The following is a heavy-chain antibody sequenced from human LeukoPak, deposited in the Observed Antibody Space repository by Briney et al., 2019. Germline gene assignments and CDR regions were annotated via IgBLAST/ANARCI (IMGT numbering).Heavy chain of an antibody. CDR2: ISGSGGST. CDR3: AKGYYDILTDYFHNWFNP. CDR1: GFTFSTYA. D-gene: IGHD3-9*01. J-gene: IGHJ5*02. V-gene: IGHV3-23*01. Sequence: PGGSLRLSCAASGFTFSTYAMGWVRQAPGKGLEWVSTISGSGGSTDYADSVKGRFTISRDNSKNTLYLQMNSLRADDTAVYYCAKGYYDILTDYFHNWFNPWGQGTLVIVSS.